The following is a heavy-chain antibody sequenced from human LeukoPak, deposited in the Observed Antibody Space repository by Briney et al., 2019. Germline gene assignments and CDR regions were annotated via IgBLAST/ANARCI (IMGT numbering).Heavy chain of an antibody. J-gene: IGHJ4*02. CDR2: ISSSSSYI. Sequence: GSLRLSCTASGFTFSSCSMNWVRQAPGKGLEWVSSISSSSSYIYYADSVKGRFTISRDNAKNSLYLQMNSLRAEDTAVYYCARDTEWLAPFDYWGQGTLVTVSS. CDR1: GFTFSSCS. D-gene: IGHD6-19*01. V-gene: IGHV3-21*01. CDR3: ARDTEWLAPFDY.